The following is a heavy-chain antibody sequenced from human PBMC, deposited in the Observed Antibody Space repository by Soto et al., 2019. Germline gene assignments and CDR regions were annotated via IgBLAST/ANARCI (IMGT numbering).Heavy chain of an antibody. V-gene: IGHV3-15*01. D-gene: IGHD6-25*01. J-gene: IGHJ4*02. CDR1: GFTFSNAW. Sequence: PGGSLRLSCAASGFTFSNAWMSWVRQAPGKGLEWVGRIKSKTDGGTTDYAAPVKGRFTISRDDSKNTLYLQMNSLKTEDTAVYYCAPFTLRSDYYFDYWGQGTLVTVSS. CDR2: IKSKTDGGTT. CDR3: APFTLRSDYYFDY.